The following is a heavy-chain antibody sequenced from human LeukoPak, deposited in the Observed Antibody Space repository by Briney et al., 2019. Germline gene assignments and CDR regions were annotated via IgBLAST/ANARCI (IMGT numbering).Heavy chain of an antibody. CDR3: ASGPPLFDP. CDR2: IGTGGSPI. V-gene: IGHV3-48*04. CDR1: GFIFSTYS. Sequence: GGSLRLSCAASGFIFSTYSMNWVRQAPGKGLEWVSYIGTGGSPIYYADSVKGRFTISRDNAKNSLYLQMNSLRAEDTAVYYCASGPPLFDPWGQGTLVIVSS. J-gene: IGHJ5*02.